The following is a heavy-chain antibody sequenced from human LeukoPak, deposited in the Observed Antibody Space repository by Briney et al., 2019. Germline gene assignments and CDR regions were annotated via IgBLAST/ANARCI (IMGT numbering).Heavy chain of an antibody. CDR2: IWDDGNNK. Sequence: GGSLRFSCAASGFSFSNHGMHWVRQAPGKRLEWVAVIWDDGNNKRYANSVNGRFTISRDNSENTLYLQMNGLTAEDTAMYYCARAVGNHFDYWGQGTLVTVSS. CDR1: GFSFSNHG. V-gene: IGHV3-33*01. CDR3: ARAVGNHFDY. D-gene: IGHD4-23*01. J-gene: IGHJ4*02.